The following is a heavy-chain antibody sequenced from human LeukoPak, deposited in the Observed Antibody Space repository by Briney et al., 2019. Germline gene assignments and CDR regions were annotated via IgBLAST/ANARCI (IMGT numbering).Heavy chain of an antibody. CDR3: ARDRGGDCYFDY. V-gene: IGHV1-69*05. J-gene: IGHJ4*02. D-gene: IGHD2-21*02. CDR2: IIPIFGTA. Sequence: SVKVSCKASGGTFSSYAISWVRQAPGQGLEWMGRIIPIFGTANYAQKFQGRVTITTDESTSTAYMELSSLRSEDTAVYYCARDRGGDCYFDYWGQGTLVTVSS. CDR1: GGTFSSYA.